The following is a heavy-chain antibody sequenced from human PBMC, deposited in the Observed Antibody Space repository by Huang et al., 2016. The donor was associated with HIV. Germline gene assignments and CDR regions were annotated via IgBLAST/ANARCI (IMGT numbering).Heavy chain of an antibody. Sequence: QVQLVQSGPDVRKPGASVKVSCKASGYTFTNYGISWVRQAPGQGLEWLGWNSAYSGDTNYAQKFQGRVTLTTDTSTTTAYMELRSLRSDDTAVYYCVKDQGSYYDSSAVEAGGNWGQGTLVTVSS. V-gene: IGHV1-18*04. CDR2: NSAYSGDT. J-gene: IGHJ4*02. D-gene: IGHD3-22*01. CDR3: VKDQGSYYDSSAVEAGGN. CDR1: GYTFTNYG.